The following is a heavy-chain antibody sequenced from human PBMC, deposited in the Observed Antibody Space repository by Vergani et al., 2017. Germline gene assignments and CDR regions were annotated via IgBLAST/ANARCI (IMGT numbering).Heavy chain of an antibody. CDR1: GFTFNSYG. CDR2: IGCSGPYI. CDR3: ARDCTSGGCPDNYGMDV. J-gene: IGHJ6*02. D-gene: IGHD2-8*01. V-gene: IGHV3-21*06. Sequence: VQLVESGGGVVQPGGSLRLSCAASGFTFNSYGMHWVRQAPGKGLEWVAFIGCSGPYINYADSVKGRFIISRDNTNNSLFLQLRCLRAEDAAVYYCARDCTSGGCPDNYGMDVWGQGATVTVSS.